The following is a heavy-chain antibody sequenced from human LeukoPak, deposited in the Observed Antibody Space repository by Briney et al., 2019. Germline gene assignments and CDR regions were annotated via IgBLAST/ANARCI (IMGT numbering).Heavy chain of an antibody. CDR2: IDGETGNT. CDR3: ARDPGGNYFGPGTHFAY. CDR1: GYTFIHYY. J-gene: IGHJ4*02. V-gene: IGHV1-46*01. Sequence: ASVKVSCKASGYTFIHYYMQWVRQASGQGLEWMGRIDGETGNTRYAQHFQGRVSMTRDTSTSTVYMELSSLRFEDTAVYYCARDPGGNYFGPGTHFAYWGQGALVTVSS. D-gene: IGHD3-10*01.